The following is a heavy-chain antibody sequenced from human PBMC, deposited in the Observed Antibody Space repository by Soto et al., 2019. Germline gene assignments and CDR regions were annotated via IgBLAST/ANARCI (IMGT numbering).Heavy chain of an antibody. CDR2: IYHTGTT. D-gene: IGHD5-12*01. J-gene: IGHJ4*02. CDR1: GDSIISIYH. Sequence: SETLSLTCAVSGDSIISIYHWAWIRQPPGRGLEWIASIYHTGTTYYTPSLRSRVTISVDTSKNQFSLKLSSVTAADTAVYYCARTALGYSGYFFDYWGQGTLVTVSS. V-gene: IGHV4-38-2*01. CDR3: ARTALGYSGYFFDY.